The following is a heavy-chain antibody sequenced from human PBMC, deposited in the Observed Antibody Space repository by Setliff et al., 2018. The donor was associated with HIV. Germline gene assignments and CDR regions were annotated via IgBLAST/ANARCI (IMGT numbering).Heavy chain of an antibody. D-gene: IGHD4-17*01. Sequence: GGSLRLSCAASGFLFHTYWMSWVRQAPGKGLEWVANIKEDGSEKYYVDSVKGRFTISRDNAENSLYLQMNSLTAEDTAVYYCVKARVDGDYYYYYYMDVWGKGTTVTVSS. CDR1: GFLFHTYW. V-gene: IGHV3-7*05. CDR3: VKARVDGDYYYYYYMDV. CDR2: IKEDGSEK. J-gene: IGHJ6*03.